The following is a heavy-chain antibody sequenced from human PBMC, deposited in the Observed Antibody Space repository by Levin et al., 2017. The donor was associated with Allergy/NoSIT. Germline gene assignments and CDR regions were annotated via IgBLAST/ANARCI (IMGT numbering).Heavy chain of an antibody. V-gene: IGHV3-21*01. Sequence: GESLKISCAASGFTFSSYSMNWVRQAPGKGLEWVSSISSSSSYIYYADSVKGRFTISRDNAKNSLYLQMNSLRAEDTAVYYCAREATPSSSWRLFMQYNWFDPWGQGTLVTVSS. CDR3: AREATPSSSWRLFMQYNWFDP. J-gene: IGHJ5*02. D-gene: IGHD6-13*01. CDR2: ISSSSSYI. CDR1: GFTFSSYS.